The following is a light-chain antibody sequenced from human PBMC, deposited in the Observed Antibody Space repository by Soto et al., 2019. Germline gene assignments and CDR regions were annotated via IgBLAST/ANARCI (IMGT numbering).Light chain of an antibody. CDR3: QSYDSSLSRRWV. CDR2: DDH. J-gene: IGLJ3*02. CDR1: SSNIGKNS. V-gene: IGLV1-51*01. Sequence: QSVLTQPPSVSAAPGQRVSISCSGGSSNIGKNSVSWYQQLPATAPKLLIYDDHQRPSGIPDRFSASKSGTSATLDITGLQPADEADYYCQSYDSSLSRRWVFGGGTKLTVL.